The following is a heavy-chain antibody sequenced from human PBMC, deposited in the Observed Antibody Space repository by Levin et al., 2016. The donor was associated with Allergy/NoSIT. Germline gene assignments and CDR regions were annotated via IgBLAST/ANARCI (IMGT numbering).Heavy chain of an antibody. CDR3: ARLIMWAAAAGTGSVRHWFDP. Sequence: GSLRLSCTVSGDSISSSNYYWGWIRQPPGKGLEWIGNIHKSGRTYYNPSLKSRVTISVDTSKNQFSVKLSSVTAADTAVYYCARLIMWAAAAGTGSVRHWFDPWGQGTLVTVSS. CDR1: GDSISSSNYY. D-gene: IGHD6-13*01. CDR2: IHKSGRT. J-gene: IGHJ5*02. V-gene: IGHV4-39*01.